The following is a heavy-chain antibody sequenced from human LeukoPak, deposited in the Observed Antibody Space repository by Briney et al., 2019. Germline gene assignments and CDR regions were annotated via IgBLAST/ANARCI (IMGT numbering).Heavy chain of an antibody. CDR1: GFTFSSYS. CDR3: ARDAQY. CDR2: ISSSSSTI. V-gene: IGHV3-48*01. Sequence: GGSLRLSCAASGFTFSSYSMNWVRQAPGKGLEWVSYISSSSSTINYADSVKGRFTISRDNAKNSLYLQMNSLRAEDTAVYYCARDAQYWGQGTLVTVSS. J-gene: IGHJ4*02.